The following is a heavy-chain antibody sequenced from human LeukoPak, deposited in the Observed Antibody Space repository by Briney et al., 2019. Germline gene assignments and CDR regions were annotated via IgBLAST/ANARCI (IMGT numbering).Heavy chain of an antibody. J-gene: IGHJ2*01. CDR3: ARYLLVRSNKPPVGVAAPLPSWYFDL. Sequence: PGGSLRLSCAASGFTFSSYGMHWVRQAPGKGLEWVALIWYDGSNKYYADSVKGRFTISRDNSKNTLHLQMNSLRAEDTAVYYCARYLLVRSNKPPVGVAAPLPSWYFDLWGRGTLVTVSS. CDR1: GFTFSSYG. D-gene: IGHD2-15*01. V-gene: IGHV3-33*01. CDR2: IWYDGSNK.